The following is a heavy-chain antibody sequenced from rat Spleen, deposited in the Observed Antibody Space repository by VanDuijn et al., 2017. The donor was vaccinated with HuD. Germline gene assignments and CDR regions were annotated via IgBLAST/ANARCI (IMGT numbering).Heavy chain of an antibody. Sequence: EVQLVESGGGLVQPGRSLKLSCAVSGFTFSNYGMNWIRQAPTKGLEWVATITYDGRTTYYRDSVKGRFTISRDNAKSTLYLQMDSLRSEDTATYYCVRDGGYWYFDFWGPGTMVTVSS. D-gene: IGHD1-11*01. J-gene: IGHJ1*01. CDR2: ITYDGRTT. CDR1: GFTFSNYG. V-gene: IGHV5-29*01. CDR3: VRDGGYWYFDF.